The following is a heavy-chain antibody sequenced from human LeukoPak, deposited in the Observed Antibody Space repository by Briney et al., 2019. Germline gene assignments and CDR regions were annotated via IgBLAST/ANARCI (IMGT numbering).Heavy chain of an antibody. V-gene: IGHV3-7*01. D-gene: IGHD6-13*01. CDR1: GFTLNGYW. CDR2: IKQDGSER. Sequence: GGSLRLSCAASGFTLNGYWMSWVRQAPGRGLEWVANIKQDGSERYYVDSVRGRFTISRDNAKNSLYLQMDSLRAEDTAVYYCARAAHSSSAFWGQGTLVTVSS. CDR3: ARAAHSSSAF. J-gene: IGHJ4*02.